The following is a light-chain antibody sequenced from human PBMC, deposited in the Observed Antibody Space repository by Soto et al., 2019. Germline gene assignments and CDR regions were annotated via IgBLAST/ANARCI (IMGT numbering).Light chain of an antibody. J-gene: IGKJ3*01. V-gene: IGKV3-20*01. CDR3: QQYGSSIFT. Sequence: EIVLTQSPGTLSLSPGERATLSCRASQSVSSSYLAWYQQKPGQAPRLLIYGASSRATGIPDRFSGSGSGTAFTLTISRLEPEDFAVYYCQQYGSSIFTFGPGTKVDIK. CDR1: QSVSSSY. CDR2: GAS.